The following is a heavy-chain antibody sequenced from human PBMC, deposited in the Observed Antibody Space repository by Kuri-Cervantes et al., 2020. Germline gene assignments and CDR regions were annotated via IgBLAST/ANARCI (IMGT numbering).Heavy chain of an antibody. CDR3: ARDHPQVITMIVVEYYYYYGMDV. CDR1: GYTFTSYG. Sequence: ASVKVSCKASGYTFTSYGISWVRQAPGQGLEWMGWISAYNGNTNYAQKLQGRVTMTTDTSTSTAYMELRSLRSDDTAVYYCARDHPQVITMIVVEYYYYYGMDVWGQGTTVTVSS. CDR2: ISAYNGNT. J-gene: IGHJ6*02. V-gene: IGHV1-18*01. D-gene: IGHD3-22*01.